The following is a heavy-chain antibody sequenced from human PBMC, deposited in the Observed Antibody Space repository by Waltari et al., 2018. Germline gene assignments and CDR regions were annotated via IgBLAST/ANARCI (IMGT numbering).Heavy chain of an antibody. CDR1: GASISSAHYY. D-gene: IGHD1-1*01. Sequence: QVQLQESGPGLVEPSETLSLTCTVSGASISSAHYYWGWIRQSAGKGLEWIGRYHTSGNMEYSSSFKSRVALSIDTSRNQFSLRLTSVTASDTAVYYCARSPKCDGTTACDFVASWVQGMLVTVSS. V-gene: IGHV4-61*02. J-gene: IGHJ5*02. CDR3: ARSPKCDGTTACDFVAS. CDR2: YHTSGNM.